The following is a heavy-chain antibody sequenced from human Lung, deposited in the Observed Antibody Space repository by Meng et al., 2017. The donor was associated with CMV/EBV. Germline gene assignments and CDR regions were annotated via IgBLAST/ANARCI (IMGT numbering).Heavy chain of an antibody. J-gene: IGHJ4*02. D-gene: IGHD1-26*01. CDR2: IRFDGSEK. V-gene: IGHV3-30*02. Sequence: GESLKISCAASGFAFSSYGMHWVPQAPGKGLEWVVFIRFDGSEKYYADSVKGRFTISRDNSKNTVYLQMESLRAEDAAVYYCAKEGKSVYSGSSYASWGQGXLVTVSS. CDR3: AKEGKSVYSGSSYAS. CDR1: GFAFSSYG.